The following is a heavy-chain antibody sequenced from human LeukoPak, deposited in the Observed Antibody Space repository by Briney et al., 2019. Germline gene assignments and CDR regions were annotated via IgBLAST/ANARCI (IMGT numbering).Heavy chain of an antibody. V-gene: IGHV4-59*12. Sequence: SETLSLTCTVSGGSISSYYWSWIRQPPGKGLEWIGSIYYSGSTYYNPSLKSRVTISVDTSKNQFSLKLSSVTAADTAVYYCAVEMATILNAFDIWGQGTMVTVSS. D-gene: IGHD5-24*01. J-gene: IGHJ3*02. CDR1: GGSISSYY. CDR2: IYYSGST. CDR3: AVEMATILNAFDI.